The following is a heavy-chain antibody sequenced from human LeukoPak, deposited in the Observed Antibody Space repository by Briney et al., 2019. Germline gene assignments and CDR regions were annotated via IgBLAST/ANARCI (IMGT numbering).Heavy chain of an antibody. CDR2: IYPTGST. V-gene: IGHV4-38-2*02. J-gene: IGHJ4*02. D-gene: IGHD1-1*01. CDR3: ARGRTEYYFDY. Sequence: SETLSLTCTVSGYSISSGYYWGWIRQPPGKGLEWIGNIYPTGSTYYNPSLKSRVTISVDTSKNQFSLKLSSVTAADTAVYYCARGRTEYYFDYWGQGTLVTVSS. CDR1: GYSISSGYY.